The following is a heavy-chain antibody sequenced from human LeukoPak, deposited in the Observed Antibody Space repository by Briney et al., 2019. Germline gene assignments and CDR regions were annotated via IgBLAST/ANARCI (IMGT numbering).Heavy chain of an antibody. CDR1: GYTFTGYY. CDR2: INAGNGNT. J-gene: IGHJ6*02. D-gene: IGHD6-19*01. V-gene: IGHV1-3*01. Sequence: PGASVKVSCKASGYTFTGYYMHWVRQAPGQRLEWMGWINAGNGNTKYSQKFQGRVTITRDTSASTAYMELSSLRSEDTAVYYCARDQRIAVAATGYYYYGMDVWGQGTTVTVSS. CDR3: ARDQRIAVAATGYYYYGMDV.